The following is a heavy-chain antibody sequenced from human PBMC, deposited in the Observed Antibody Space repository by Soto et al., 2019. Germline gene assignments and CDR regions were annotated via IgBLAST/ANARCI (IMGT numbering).Heavy chain of an antibody. D-gene: IGHD3-22*01. CDR3: ARARYYYDSSGPLMGY. V-gene: IGHV1-2*02. CDR2: INPNSGGT. Sequence: QVQLVQSGAEVKKPGASVKVSCKASGYTFTGYYMHWVRQAPGQGLEWMGWINPNSGGTNYAQKFQGRVTMTRDTSISTAYMELSSLRSEDTAVYYCARARYYYDSSGPLMGYWGQGTLVTVSS. J-gene: IGHJ4*02. CDR1: GYTFTGYY.